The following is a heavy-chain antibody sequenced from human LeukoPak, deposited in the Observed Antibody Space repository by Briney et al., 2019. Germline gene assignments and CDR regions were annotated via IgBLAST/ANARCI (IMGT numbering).Heavy chain of an antibody. CDR2: ISSNGGST. D-gene: IGHD2-2*01. Sequence: PGGSLRLSXVASGFTFSSYAMHWVRQAPGKGLEYVSAISSNGGSTHYANSVKGRFTISRDNSKNTLYLQMGSLRAEDMAVYYCARGYCSSTSCPYYFDYWGQGTPVTVSS. J-gene: IGHJ4*02. CDR3: ARGYCSSTSCPYYFDY. CDR1: GFTFSSYA. V-gene: IGHV3-64*01.